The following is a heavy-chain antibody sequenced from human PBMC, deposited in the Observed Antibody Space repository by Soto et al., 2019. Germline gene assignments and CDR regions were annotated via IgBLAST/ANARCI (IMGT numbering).Heavy chain of an antibody. CDR3: VRQGYCSSTSCFDAMDV. Sequence: GGSLTISFLASGFPFSEYYVYWVRQAPGRGLEWIGRSRNEANDYIRDYAASVKGRFSVSRDDSKSSFFLQMNGLKTEDTAVYYCVRQGYCSSTSCFDAMDVWGQGTTVNVSS. CDR1: GFPFSEYY. CDR2: SRNEANDYIR. J-gene: IGHJ6*02. V-gene: IGHV3-72*01. D-gene: IGHD2-2*01.